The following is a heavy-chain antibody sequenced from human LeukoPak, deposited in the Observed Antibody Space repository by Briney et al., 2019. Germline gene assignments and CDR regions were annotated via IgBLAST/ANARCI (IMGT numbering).Heavy chain of an antibody. D-gene: IGHD3-22*01. CDR3: ARDQNYYDSSRYYYSDFDY. V-gene: IGHV1-18*01. Sequence: ASVKVSCKASGYTFTSYGISWVRQAPGQGLEWMGWISAYNGNTNYAQKLQGRVTMTTDTSTSTAYMELRSLRSDDTAVYYCARDQNYYDSSRYYYSDFDYWGQGTLVTVSS. J-gene: IGHJ4*02. CDR1: GYTFTSYG. CDR2: ISAYNGNT.